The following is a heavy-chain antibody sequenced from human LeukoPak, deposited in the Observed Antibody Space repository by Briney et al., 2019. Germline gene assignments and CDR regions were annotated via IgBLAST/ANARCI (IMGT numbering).Heavy chain of an antibody. V-gene: IGHV4-59*01. CDR3: ARDLELERNRWNYFES. Sequence: SETLSLTCTVSGGSISSFFWSWIRQPPGKGLEWLGCIDYSGSTQYNPSLKSRVTISVDTSKQQFSLKLSSVTAADTAVYYCARDLELERNRWNYFESWGQGTLVTVSS. CDR2: IDYSGST. CDR1: GGSISSFF. D-gene: IGHD1-1*01. J-gene: IGHJ4*02.